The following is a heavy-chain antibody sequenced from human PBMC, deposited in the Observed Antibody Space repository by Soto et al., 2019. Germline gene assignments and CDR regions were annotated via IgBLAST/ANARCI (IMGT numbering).Heavy chain of an antibody. CDR3: AKVRHSRAWYFDY. D-gene: IGHD3-22*01. V-gene: IGHV1-3*01. CDR2: INAGNGNT. Sequence: APVKVSCKASGYTFTSYAMHWVRQAPGQRLGWMGWINAGNGNTKYSQKFQGRVTITRDTSASTAYMELNSLRAEDTVVYYCAKVRHSRAWYFDYWGQGTLVTVSS. CDR1: GYTFTSYA. J-gene: IGHJ4*02.